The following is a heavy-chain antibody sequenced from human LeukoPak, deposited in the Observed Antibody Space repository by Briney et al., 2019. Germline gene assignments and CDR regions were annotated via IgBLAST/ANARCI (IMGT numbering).Heavy chain of an antibody. D-gene: IGHD6-19*01. CDR3: ARQRGSGCLDY. CDR1: RFTLSNYW. CDR2: IKQDGSET. Sequence: GGSLRLSCAASRFTLSNYWMSWVRQAQGTGLERVANIKQDGSETYYVDSVKGRFTISRDNAKNSLSLQMNSLRAEDTAVYYCARQRGSGCLDYWGQGTLVTVSS. J-gene: IGHJ4*02. V-gene: IGHV3-7*01.